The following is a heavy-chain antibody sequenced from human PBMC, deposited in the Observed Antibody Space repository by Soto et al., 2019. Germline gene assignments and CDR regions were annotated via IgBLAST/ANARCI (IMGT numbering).Heavy chain of an antibody. CDR2: LYWHDNT. D-gene: IGHD5-18*01. Sequence: ESGPTLVNPTQTLTLTCTVSGFSLSASGEGVGWIRQPPGKALEWLGVLYWHDNTRYTRYSPSLKNRLAITEDTSKNQVVLTLTNMDPVDTATYYCAHESVQLWPRGYYYGMDVWGQGTTVTVSS. V-gene: IGHV2-5*01. CDR1: GFSLSASGEG. J-gene: IGHJ6*02. CDR3: AHESVQLWPRGYYYGMDV.